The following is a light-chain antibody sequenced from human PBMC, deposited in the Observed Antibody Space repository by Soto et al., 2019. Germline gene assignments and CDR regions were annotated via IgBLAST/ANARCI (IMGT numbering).Light chain of an antibody. CDR3: QQYNSYPWT. J-gene: IGKJ1*01. CDR1: QSISSW. V-gene: IGKV1-5*03. Sequence: DIQMTQSPSTLSSTVGVRVTLPSRASQSISSWLAWYQQKPGKAPKLLIYKASSLESGVPSRFSGSGSGTEFTLTISSLQPDDFATYYCQQYNSYPWTFGQGTKVDI. CDR2: KAS.